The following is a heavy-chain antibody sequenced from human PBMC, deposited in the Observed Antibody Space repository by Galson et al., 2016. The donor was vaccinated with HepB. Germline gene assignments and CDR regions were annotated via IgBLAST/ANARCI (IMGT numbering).Heavy chain of an antibody. CDR2: IYYTGST. D-gene: IGHD6-13*01. CDR1: GGSIIGYY. V-gene: IGHV4-59*08. CDR3: ARHPGYSSRGNDY. J-gene: IGHJ4*02. Sequence: ETLSLTCTVSGGSIIGYYWSWIRQSPAKGLEWIASIYYTGSTNYNHSLKSRVTISADTSKNQFSLKLRSVTVADTAVYYCARHPGYSSRGNDYWGQGTLVTVSS.